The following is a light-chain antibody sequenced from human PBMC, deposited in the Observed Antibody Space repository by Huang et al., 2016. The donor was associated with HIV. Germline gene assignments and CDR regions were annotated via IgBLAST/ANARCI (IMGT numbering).Light chain of an antibody. CDR3: QYYGNSPWP. V-gene: IGKV3-20*01. CDR2: AAS. CDR1: QGVSTSF. Sequence: EIVLTQSPGTLSLSPGERATLSCRASQGVSTSFLAWHQQKPDQAPRLLIYAASSRATGIPDRFSGSGSGTDFTLTISRLEPEDSAVYFCQYYGNSPWPFGQGTKVEIK. J-gene: IGKJ1*01.